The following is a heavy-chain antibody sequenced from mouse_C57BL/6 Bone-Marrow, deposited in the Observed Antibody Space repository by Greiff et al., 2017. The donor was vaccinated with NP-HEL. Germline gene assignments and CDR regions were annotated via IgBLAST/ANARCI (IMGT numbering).Heavy chain of an antibody. V-gene: IGHV5-4*03. CDR2: ISDGGSYT. CDR3: ARGNHSYGSPLFDY. Sequence: EVKLVESGGGLVKPGGSLKLSCAASGFTFSSYAMSWVRQTPEKRLEWVATISDGGSYTYYPDNVKGRFTISRDNAKNNLYLQMSHLKSEDTAMYYCARGNHSYGSPLFDYWGQGTTLTVSS. D-gene: IGHD1-1*01. CDR1: GFTFSSYA. J-gene: IGHJ2*01.